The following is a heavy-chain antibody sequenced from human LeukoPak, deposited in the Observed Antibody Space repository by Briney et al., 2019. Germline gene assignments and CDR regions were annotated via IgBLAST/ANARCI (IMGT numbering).Heavy chain of an antibody. CDR3: ARGYYDYVWGSYRYTLANWYFDL. D-gene: IGHD3-16*02. Sequence: SETLSLTCTVSGGSISGYYWSWIRQPPGKGLEWIGYIYYSGSTNYNPSLKSRVTISVDTSKNQFSLKLSSVTAADTAVYYCARGYYDYVWGSYRYTLANWYFDLWGRGTLVTVSS. CDR1: GGSISGYY. J-gene: IGHJ2*01. CDR2: IYYSGST. V-gene: IGHV4-59*01.